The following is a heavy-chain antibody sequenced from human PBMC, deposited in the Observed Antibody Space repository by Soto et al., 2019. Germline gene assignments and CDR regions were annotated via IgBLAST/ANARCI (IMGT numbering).Heavy chain of an antibody. J-gene: IGHJ6*02. CDR1: GYTFTDHY. V-gene: IGHV1-2*02. Sequence: ASVKVSCKTSGYTFTDHYMHWVRQAPGQGLEWMGWINPNSGGTNYAQKFQGRVTMTRDTSISTAYMELSRLRSDDTAIYYCASWTNGACFLYGMDVWGQGTTVTVSS. CDR2: INPNSGGT. CDR3: ASWTNGACFLYGMDV. D-gene: IGHD2-8*01.